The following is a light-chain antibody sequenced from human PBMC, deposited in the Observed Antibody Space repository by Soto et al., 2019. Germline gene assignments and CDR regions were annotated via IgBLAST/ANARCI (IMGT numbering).Light chain of an antibody. V-gene: IGKV1-5*03. Sequence: DIQMTQSPSPLSASLGNRVNNTFPARQRISSWLAWYQQKPGTAPKLLVYRASTLQSGVPSRFSGSGSGTEFTLTISSLQPDDSATYYCQQYNDNWTFGQGTKVDIK. J-gene: IGKJ1*01. CDR3: QQYNDNWT. CDR2: RAS. CDR1: QRISSW.